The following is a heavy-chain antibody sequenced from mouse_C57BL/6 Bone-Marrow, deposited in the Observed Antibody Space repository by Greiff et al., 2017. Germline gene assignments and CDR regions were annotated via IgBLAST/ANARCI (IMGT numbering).Heavy chain of an antibody. CDR2: IDPSDSYT. CDR3: ARRDYDAFAY. D-gene: IGHD2-4*01. V-gene: IGHV1-59*01. Sequence: QVQLQQSGAELVRPGTSVKLSCKASGYTFTSYWMHWVKQRPGQGLEWIGVIDPSDSYTNYNQKFKGKATLTVDTSSSTAYMQLSSLTSEDSAVYYCARRDYDAFAYWGQVTLVTVSA. J-gene: IGHJ3*01. CDR1: GYTFTSYW.